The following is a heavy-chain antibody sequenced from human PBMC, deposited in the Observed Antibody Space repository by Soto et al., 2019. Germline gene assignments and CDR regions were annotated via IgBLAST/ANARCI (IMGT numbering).Heavy chain of an antibody. Sequence: SETLSLTCTVSGGSISSYYWSWIRQPPGKGLEWIGYIYYSGSTNYNPSLKSRVTISVDTSKNQFSLKLSSVTAADTAVYYCARLKIPGYSSGWYGTFDYWGQGTLVTAPQ. CDR2: IYYSGST. V-gene: IGHV4-59*01. D-gene: IGHD6-19*01. J-gene: IGHJ4*02. CDR3: ARLKIPGYSSGWYGTFDY. CDR1: GGSISSYY.